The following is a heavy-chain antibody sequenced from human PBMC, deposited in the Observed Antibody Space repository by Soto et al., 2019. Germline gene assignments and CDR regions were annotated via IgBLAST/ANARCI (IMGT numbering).Heavy chain of an antibody. CDR3: ARDRVGDGAYSLDF. CDR2: LLTTGVT. J-gene: IGHJ4*02. V-gene: IGHV3-53*01. CDR1: GLGGDK. Sequence: DVHLVESGGGLIQPGGSLGVSCAASGLGGDKLGWVRQAPGKGLEWVGLLLTTGVTQYADSVKGRFSVSRDSSTNTQYLQMGSLTVDDTAVYYCARDRVGDGAYSLDFWAQGVLVSVSS. D-gene: IGHD3-10*01.